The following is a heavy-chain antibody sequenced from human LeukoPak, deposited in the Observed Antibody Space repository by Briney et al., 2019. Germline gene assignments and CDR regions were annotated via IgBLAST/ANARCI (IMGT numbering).Heavy chain of an antibody. V-gene: IGHV1-46*01. D-gene: IGHD3-22*01. CDR2: INPSGGST. J-gene: IGHJ3*02. CDR1: GYTFTSYY. CDR3: ARVSGYYDPKGAFDI. Sequence: ASVKVSCKASGYTFTSYYMHWVRQAPGQGLEWMGIINPSGGSTSYAQKFQGRVTMTRDTSTSTVYMELCSLRSEDTAVYYCARVSGYYDPKGAFDIWGQGTMVTVSS.